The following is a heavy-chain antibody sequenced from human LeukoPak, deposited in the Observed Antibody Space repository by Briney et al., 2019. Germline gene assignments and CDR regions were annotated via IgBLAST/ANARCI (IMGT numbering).Heavy chain of an antibody. V-gene: IGHV3-23*01. CDR2: ISGGGGST. CDR1: GFTFSSYG. Sequence: GGSLRLSCAASGFTFSSYGMSWVRQAPGKGLEWVSAISGGGGSTYYADSVKGRFTISRDNSKNTLYLQMNSLRAEDTAVYYCAKADDDYVWGSYRPYYFGYWGQGTLVTVSS. CDR3: AKADDDYVWGSYRPYYFGY. J-gene: IGHJ4*02. D-gene: IGHD3-16*02.